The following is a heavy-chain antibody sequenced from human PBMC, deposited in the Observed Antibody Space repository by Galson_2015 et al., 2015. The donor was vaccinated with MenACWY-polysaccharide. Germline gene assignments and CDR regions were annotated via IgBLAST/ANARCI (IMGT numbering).Heavy chain of an antibody. CDR1: GFTFSDYY. D-gene: IGHD3-3*01. J-gene: IGHJ4*02. V-gene: IGHV3-11*01. CDR2: ISSSGSTI. CDR3: ARSAEALAIFGVDPVDFGY. Sequence: SLRLSCAASGFTFSDYYMSWIRQAPGKGLEWVSYISSSGSTIYYADSVKGRFTISRDNAKNSLYLQMNSLRAEDTAVYYCARSAEALAIFGVDPVDFGYWGQGTLVTVSS.